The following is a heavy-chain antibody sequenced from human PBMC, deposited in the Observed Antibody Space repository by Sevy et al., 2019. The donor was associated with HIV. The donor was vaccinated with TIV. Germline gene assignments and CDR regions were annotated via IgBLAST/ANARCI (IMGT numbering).Heavy chain of an antibody. Sequence: GGSLRLSCAVSGFSFDSYGMTWVRQAPGKGLEWVSAISGSGTRTYYADSVKGRFIISRDNSKNTLDLQMNSLRAEDTAIYDWAKWGGGHYDPDEIAYYFYYYNMDVWGKGTTVTVSS. CDR2: ISGSGTRT. V-gene: IGHV3-23*01. CDR1: GFSFDSYG. J-gene: IGHJ6*03. CDR3: AKWGGGHYDPDEIAYYFYYYNMDV. D-gene: IGHD3-22*01.